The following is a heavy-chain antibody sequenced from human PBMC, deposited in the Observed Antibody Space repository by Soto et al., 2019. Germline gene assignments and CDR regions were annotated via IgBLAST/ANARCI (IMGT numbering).Heavy chain of an antibody. V-gene: IGHV1-69*12. D-gene: IGHD5-12*01. J-gene: IGHJ4*02. CDR3: ARGGMRWLRSRHFDY. CDR2: IIPFFGTA. CDR1: GGTSSSYA. Sequence: QVQLVQSGAEVKKPGSSVKVSCKASGGTSSSYAISWVRQAPGQGLEWMGGIIPFFGTANYAQKFQGRVTITADESTSTAYMELSSLRSGDTAVYYCARGGMRWLRSRHFDYWGQGTLVTVSS.